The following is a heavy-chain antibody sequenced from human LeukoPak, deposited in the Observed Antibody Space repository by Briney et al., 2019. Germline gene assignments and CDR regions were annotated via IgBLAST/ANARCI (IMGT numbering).Heavy chain of an antibody. CDR2: IYYSGST. CDR3: ARLPDTYYFDY. V-gene: IGHV4-39*01. Sequence: ASETLSLTCTVSGGSISSSSYYWGWIRQPPGKGLEWIGNIYYSGSTYYNPSLKSRVTISVDTSKNQFFLKVSSVTAADTAVYYCARLPDTYYFDYWGQGTLVTVSS. CDR1: GGSISSSSYY. J-gene: IGHJ4*02. D-gene: IGHD2/OR15-2a*01.